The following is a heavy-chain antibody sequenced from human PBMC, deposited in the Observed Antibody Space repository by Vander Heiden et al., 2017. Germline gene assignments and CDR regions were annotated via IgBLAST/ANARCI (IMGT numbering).Heavy chain of an antibody. J-gene: IGHJ4*02. D-gene: IGHD6-13*01. V-gene: IGHV1-46*01. Sequence: QVQLVQSGAEVKKPGASVKVSCKASGDTFPSYYMHWVRQAPGQGLEWMGIINPSGGSTSYAQKFQGRVTMTRDTSTSKVYMELSSLRSEDTAVYYCARDPYSSSFLYWGQGTLVTVSS. CDR3: ARDPYSSSFLY. CDR1: GDTFPSYY. CDR2: INPSGGST.